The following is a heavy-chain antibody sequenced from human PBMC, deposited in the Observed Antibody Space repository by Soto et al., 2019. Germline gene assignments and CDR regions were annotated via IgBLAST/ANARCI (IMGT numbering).Heavy chain of an antibody. CDR2: ISGSGDRT. Sequence: EVQLLESGGGLVQPGGSLRLSCAASGFTFSHYAMSWLRQPPGKGLEWVSAISGSGDRTYYADSVKGRFTISRDNSKNTLYLQMNSLRAEDSAVYYCVKERSGHSYADSWGQGTLVTVSS. J-gene: IGHJ4*02. V-gene: IGHV3-23*01. CDR1: GFTFSHYA. D-gene: IGHD5-18*01. CDR3: VKERSGHSYADS.